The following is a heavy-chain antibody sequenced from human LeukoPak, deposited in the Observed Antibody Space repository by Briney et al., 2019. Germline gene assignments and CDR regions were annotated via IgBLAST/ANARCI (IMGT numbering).Heavy chain of an antibody. CDR2: IKQDGSVK. CDR3: ATIVAIAAFDS. J-gene: IGHJ5*01. CDR1: GFTLSSYW. D-gene: IGHD2-15*01. Sequence: GGSLRLSCAASGFTLSSYWMTWVRQAPGKGLEWVAHIKQDGSVKDYVDSVKGRFTISRDNAKNSLYLQMNTLRAEDTAAYYCATIVAIAAFDSWGQGTLITVSS. V-gene: IGHV3-7*02.